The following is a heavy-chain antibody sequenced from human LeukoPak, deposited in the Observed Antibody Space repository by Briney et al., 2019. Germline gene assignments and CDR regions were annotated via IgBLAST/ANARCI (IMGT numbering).Heavy chain of an antibody. Sequence: ASVKVSCKASGYTITDYYIHWVRQAPGQGLEWMGWINPNSGGTNYAQKFEGRVTMTTDTSINTGYVELSSLTSDDTAAYFCARAHYLRLYFFDYWGQGTLVTVSS. CDR3: ARAHYLRLYFFDY. D-gene: IGHD3-10*01. CDR2: INPNSGGT. V-gene: IGHV1-2*02. J-gene: IGHJ4*02. CDR1: GYTITDYY.